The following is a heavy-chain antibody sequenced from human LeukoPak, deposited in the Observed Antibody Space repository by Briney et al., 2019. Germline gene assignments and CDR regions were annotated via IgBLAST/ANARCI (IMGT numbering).Heavy chain of an antibody. D-gene: IGHD7-27*01. CDR1: GFTFDDYA. CDR2: VSGCGGST. CDR3: AKAEANWGSDYFDY. Sequence: PGGPLRLSXAASGFTFDDYAMHWVRQAPGKGMEWLSLVSGCGGSTYYADSVKGRFTIYRDNSKNSLYLQMNSLRTEDTALYYCAKAEANWGSDYFDYWGQGTLVTVSS. J-gene: IGHJ4*02. V-gene: IGHV3-43*02.